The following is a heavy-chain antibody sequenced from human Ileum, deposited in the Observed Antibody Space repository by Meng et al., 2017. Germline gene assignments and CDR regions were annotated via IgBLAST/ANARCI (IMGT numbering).Heavy chain of an antibody. CDR2: IGSKAYGGTT. D-gene: IGHD3-10*01. CDR1: RFNFGDFA. Sequence: GGSLRLSCTGSRFNFGDFALSWFRQAPGKGLEWVSFIGSKAYGGTTEYAASVKGRFTISRDDSRSIAYLQMNSLKSEDTAVYYCTRGSSKGIYGSGSSWGQGTLVTVSS. J-gene: IGHJ5*02. CDR3: TRGSSKGIYGSGSS. V-gene: IGHV3-49*03.